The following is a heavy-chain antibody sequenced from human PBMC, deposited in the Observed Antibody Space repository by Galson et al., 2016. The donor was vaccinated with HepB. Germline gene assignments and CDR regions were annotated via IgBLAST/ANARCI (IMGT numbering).Heavy chain of an antibody. CDR3: VHIVHSGSYYYFAY. V-gene: IGHV2-5*02. CDR1: GFSPSTTGVG. Sequence: PALVKPTQTLTLTCIFSGFSPSTTGVGVGWMRQPPGKTLEWLAHIYWDGDERYSPSLKSGLTITKDTSKNRVVLTMTNMDPVDTATYYCVHIVHSGSYYYFAYWGQGTLVTVSS. D-gene: IGHD1-26*01. CDR2: IYWDGDE. J-gene: IGHJ4*02.